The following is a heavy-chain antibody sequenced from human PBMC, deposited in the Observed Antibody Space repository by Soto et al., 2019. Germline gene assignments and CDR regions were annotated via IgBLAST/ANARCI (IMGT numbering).Heavy chain of an antibody. CDR3: AEGYSYGFRY. V-gene: IGHV6-1*01. D-gene: IGHD5-18*01. CDR2: TYYRSKWYN. J-gene: IGHJ4*02. Sequence: QIQLQQSGPGLLKPSQTLSLTCDISGDSVFSDSVAWNWIRQSPSRGLEWLGRTYYRSKWYNDYAVSVKSRIIINPDISTNQFSLQLDSVTPEDTAVYYCAEGYSYGFRYLGQGTLVTVSS. CDR1: GDSVFSDSVA.